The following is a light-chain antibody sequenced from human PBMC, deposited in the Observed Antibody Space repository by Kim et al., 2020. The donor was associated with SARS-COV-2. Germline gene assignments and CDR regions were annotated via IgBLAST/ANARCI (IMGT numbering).Light chain of an antibody. CDR1: NIGSKS. CDR2: FES. CDR3: QVWDISSEQPV. J-gene: IGLJ3*02. V-gene: IGLV3-21*04. Sequence: SYELTQPPSVSVAPGKTARITCGGNNIGSKSVHWYHQKPAKAPGLVIYFESDRPSESPERVGGSNSGNTATLTISRVEAGDEADYYGQVWDISSEQPVFG.